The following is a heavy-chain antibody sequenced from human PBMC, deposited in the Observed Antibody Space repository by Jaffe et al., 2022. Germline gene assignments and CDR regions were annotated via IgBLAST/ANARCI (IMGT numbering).Heavy chain of an antibody. V-gene: IGHV4-39*01. CDR1: GGSISSSSYY. CDR2: IYYSGST. D-gene: IGHD6-19*01. CDR3: ARHPGPVWYSSGWYYFDY. J-gene: IGHJ4*02. Sequence: QLQLQESGPGLVKPSETLSLTCTVSGGSISSSSYYWGWIRQPPGKGLEWIGSIYYSGSTYYNPSLKSRVTISVDTSKNQFSLKLSSVTAADTAVYYCARHPGPVWYSSGWYYFDYWGQGTLVTVSS.